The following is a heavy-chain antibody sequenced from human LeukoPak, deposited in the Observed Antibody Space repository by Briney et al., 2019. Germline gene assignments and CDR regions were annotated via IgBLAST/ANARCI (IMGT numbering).Heavy chain of an antibody. CDR2: IYSSGTT. J-gene: IGHJ5*02. CDR1: GGSISNYY. D-gene: IGHD5-18*01. CDR3: ATNLPGYSYGYWVA. V-gene: IGHV4-4*07. Sequence: KTSETLSLTCNVSGGSISNYYWTWIRQPAGKGLEWIGRIYSSGTTTYNPSLKSRVAMSVDTSRNQFSLKLNSVTAADTAVYYCATNLPGYSYGYWVAWGQGTLVTVSS.